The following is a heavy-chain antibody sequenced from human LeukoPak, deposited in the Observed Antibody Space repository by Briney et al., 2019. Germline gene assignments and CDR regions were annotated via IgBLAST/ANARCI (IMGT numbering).Heavy chain of an antibody. CDR1: GYTFTGYY. CDR2: INPNSGGT. V-gene: IGHV1-2*02. Sequence: ASVKVSCKASGYTFTGYYMHWVRQAPGQGLEWMGWINPNSGGTNYAQKFQGRVTMTRDTSISTAYMELSRLRSDDTAVYYCARDSFRSYYDSSGYPPGYWGQGTLVTVSS. D-gene: IGHD3-22*01. J-gene: IGHJ4*02. CDR3: ARDSFRSYYDSSGYPPGY.